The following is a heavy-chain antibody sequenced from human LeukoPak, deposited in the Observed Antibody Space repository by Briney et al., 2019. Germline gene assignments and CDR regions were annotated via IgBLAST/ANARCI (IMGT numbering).Heavy chain of an antibody. CDR2: INPSGGST. V-gene: IGHV1-46*01. Sequence: ASVKVSCKASGYTFTSYYMHWVRQAPGEGLEWMGIINPSGGSTSYAQKIQGRVTMTRDMSTSTVYMELSSLRSEDTAVYYCARGYCSGGSCYSYYYYNYMDVWGKGTTVTVSS. CDR3: ARGYCSGGSCYSYYYYNYMDV. J-gene: IGHJ6*03. CDR1: GYTFTSYY. D-gene: IGHD2-15*01.